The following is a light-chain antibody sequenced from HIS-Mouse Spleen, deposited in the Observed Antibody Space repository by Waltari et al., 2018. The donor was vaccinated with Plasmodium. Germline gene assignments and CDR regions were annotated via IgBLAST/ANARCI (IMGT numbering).Light chain of an antibody. J-gene: IGLJ3*02. Sequence: SSELTQDPAVSVALGQTVRLTCQGYSLSSYYASWYQQKPGQAPVLVIYGKNNRPSEIPVRFSGSSSGNTACLTVTGAQAEDEADYYCNSRDSSGNHLVFGGGTKLTVL. V-gene: IGLV3-19*01. CDR1: SLSSYY. CDR3: NSRDSSGNHLV. CDR2: GKN.